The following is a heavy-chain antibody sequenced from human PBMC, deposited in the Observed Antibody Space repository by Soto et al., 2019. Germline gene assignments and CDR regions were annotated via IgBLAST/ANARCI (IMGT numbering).Heavy chain of an antibody. CDR3: ARDPRRREGYCSGGSCYNDY. CDR1: GYTFTSYG. V-gene: IGHV1-18*04. D-gene: IGHD2-15*01. Sequence: QVQLVQSGAEVKKPGASVKVSCKASGYTFTSYGISWVRQAPGQGLEWMGWISAYNGNTNYAQKLQGRVTMTPDTSTSTAYMELRSLRSDHTAVYYCARDPRRREGYCSGGSCYNDYWGQGTLVTVSS. CDR2: ISAYNGNT. J-gene: IGHJ4*02.